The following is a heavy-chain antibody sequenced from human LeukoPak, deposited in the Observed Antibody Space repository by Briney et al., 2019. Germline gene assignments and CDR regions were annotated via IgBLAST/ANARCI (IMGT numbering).Heavy chain of an antibody. CDR2: IFHSGGT. CDR1: GYSISSGYY. D-gene: IGHD6-13*01. CDR3: ARGIAAAGSFDY. J-gene: IGHJ4*02. Sequence: SETLSLTCTVSGYSISSGYYWGWVRPPPGKGLEWSGSIFHSGGTYYNPSLKSRVTISVDTSKNQFSLKLSSLTAADTAVYYCARGIAAAGSFDYWGQGTLVTVSS. V-gene: IGHV4-38-2*02.